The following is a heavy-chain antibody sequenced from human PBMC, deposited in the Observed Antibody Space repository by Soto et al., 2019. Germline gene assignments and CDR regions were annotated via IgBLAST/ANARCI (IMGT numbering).Heavy chain of an antibody. CDR2: IYHSGST. Sequence: SETLSLTCTVSGYPITSGHYWGWIRQPPGKGLEWIGSIYHSGSTYYNPSLKRRFAISVDTSKNQFSLKMSSVTAADTAVYYCARVGFRGSYHYYFESWGQGTLVTVSS. D-gene: IGHD1-26*01. J-gene: IGHJ4*02. CDR1: GYPITSGHY. V-gene: IGHV4-38-2*02. CDR3: ARVGFRGSYHYYFES.